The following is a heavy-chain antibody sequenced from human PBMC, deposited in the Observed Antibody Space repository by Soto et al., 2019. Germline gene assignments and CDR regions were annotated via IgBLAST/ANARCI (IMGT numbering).Heavy chain of an antibody. CDR1: GFTFSSYA. CDR3: GRCTSTSCHLGSDY. V-gene: IGHV3-30-3*01. Sequence: QVLLVDSGGGVDQRGRSLRLSCAASGFTFSSYAMNWVRQAPGKGLEWVALISHDGINKYYADSVRGRFTISRDSSTNTLYLQMNSLRAADTAVYYCGRCTSTSCHLGSDYWGQGTLVTVSS. D-gene: IGHD2-2*01. CDR2: ISHDGINK. J-gene: IGHJ4*02.